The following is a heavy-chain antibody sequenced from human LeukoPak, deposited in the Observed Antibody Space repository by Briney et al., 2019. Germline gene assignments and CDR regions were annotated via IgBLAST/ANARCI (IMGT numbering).Heavy chain of an antibody. CDR1: GCTFSNYW. CDR2: INTDGSST. V-gene: IGHV3-74*01. CDR3: ARDLRYCSSTSCYDPNFDY. D-gene: IGHD2-2*01. J-gene: IGHJ4*02. Sequence: GGSLRLSCAASGCTFSNYWMHWVRQAPGKGLVWVSRINTDGSSTSYADSVKGRFTTSRDNAKNTLYLQMNSLRAEDTAVYYCARDLRYCSSTSCYDPNFDYWGQGALVTVSS.